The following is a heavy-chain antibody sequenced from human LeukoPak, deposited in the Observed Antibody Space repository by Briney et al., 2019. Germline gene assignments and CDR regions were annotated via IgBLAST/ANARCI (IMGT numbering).Heavy chain of an antibody. CDR1: GYTFTSYD. V-gene: IGHV1-8*01. J-gene: IGHJ4*02. D-gene: IGHD3-3*01. Sequence: ASVKVSCKASGYTFTSYDINWVRQAPGQGLEWMGWMNPNSGNTGYAQKFQGRVTMTRNTSISTAYMELSSLRSEDTAVYYCASGARNYDFWSGYYSNFDYWGQGTLVTVSP. CDR2: MNPNSGNT. CDR3: ASGARNYDFWSGYYSNFDY.